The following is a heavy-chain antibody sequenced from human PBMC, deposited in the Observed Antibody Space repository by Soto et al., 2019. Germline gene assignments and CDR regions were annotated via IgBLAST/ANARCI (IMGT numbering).Heavy chain of an antibody. CDR2: MHPTTRET. V-gene: IGHV1-8*01. D-gene: IGHD3-10*01. J-gene: IGHJ4*02. Sequence: VSVEVFCKTSGYTFHHLDIKWVRQATGQGLEWMGWMHPTTRETGYAKNFQRRVTMTRDISISTAYMELSGLRSDDTATYFCARALRGHLITLWGQGTLVTVPQ. CDR3: ARALRGHLITL. CDR1: GYTFHHLD.